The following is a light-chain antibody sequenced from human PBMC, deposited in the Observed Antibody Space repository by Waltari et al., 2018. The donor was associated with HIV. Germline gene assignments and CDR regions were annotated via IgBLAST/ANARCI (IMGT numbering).Light chain of an antibody. V-gene: IGKV3-15*01. CDR1: QSVSSN. CDR2: DAS. J-gene: IGKJ1*01. Sequence: EIVMTQSPATLSVSPGERATLSCRASQSVSSNLAWYPQKPGQAPRLLIYDASTRATGIPARFSGSGSGTDFSLTISSLQSEDFAVYYCLQYNNWWTFGQGTKVEIK. CDR3: LQYNNWWT.